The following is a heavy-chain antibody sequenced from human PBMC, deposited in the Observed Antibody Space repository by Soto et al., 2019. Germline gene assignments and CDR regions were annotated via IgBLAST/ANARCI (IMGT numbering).Heavy chain of an antibody. CDR3: SKFQYSTSVRSLPH. CDR1: GYTFANYW. CDR2: IYPSDART. J-gene: IGHJ1*01. Sequence: GESLKISCESSGYTFANYWIGWGRQVPGKGLEWVARIYPSDARTIYSPPFKGQVTISADKSISTAYLQWTSLKASDAAICYCSKFQYSTSVRSLPHRGQGTPVTVSS. D-gene: IGHD6-6*01. V-gene: IGHV5-51*01.